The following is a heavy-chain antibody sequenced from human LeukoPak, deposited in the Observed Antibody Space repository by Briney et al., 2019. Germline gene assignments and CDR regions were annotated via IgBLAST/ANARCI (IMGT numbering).Heavy chain of an antibody. J-gene: IGHJ5*02. D-gene: IGHD2-2*01. CDR3: ARRYCSSTSCYAAFWFDP. CDR2: ISDSGDGT. V-gene: IGHV3-23*01. Sequence: GGSLRLSCAASGFTFRTYAMSWVRQAPGKGLEWVSGISDSGDGTYYADSVKGRFTISRDNAKNSLYLQMNSLRAEDTAVYYCARRYCSSTSCYAAFWFDPWGQGTLVTVSS. CDR1: GFTFRTYA.